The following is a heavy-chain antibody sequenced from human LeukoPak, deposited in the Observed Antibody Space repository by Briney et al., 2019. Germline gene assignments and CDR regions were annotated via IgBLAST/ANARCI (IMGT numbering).Heavy chain of an antibody. V-gene: IGHV4-34*01. D-gene: IGHD3-10*01. J-gene: IGHJ5*02. CDR3: ARRTQYYYGSGSYQNWFDP. CDR2: INHSGST. CDR1: GGSFSGYY. Sequence: KSSETLSPTCAVYGGSFSGYYWSWIRQPPGKGLEWIGEINHSGSTNYNPSLKSRVTISVDTSKNQFSLKLSSVTATDTAVSYCARRTQYYYGSGSYQNWFDPWGQGTLVTVSS.